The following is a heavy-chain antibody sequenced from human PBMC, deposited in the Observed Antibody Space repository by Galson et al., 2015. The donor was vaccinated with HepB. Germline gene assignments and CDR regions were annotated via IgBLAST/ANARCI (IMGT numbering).Heavy chain of an antibody. CDR3: AGSGAYSGTYYAGMDV. CDR1: RFTFSSYA. CDR2: VSSRGEST. D-gene: IGHD1-26*01. Sequence: SLRLSCAASRFTFSSYAMSWVRLAPGKGLEWVSAVSSRGESTYYADSVRGRFAISRDNSRNTLYLHMTSLRAEDTAIYYCAGSGAYSGTYYAGMDVWGQGTTVTVS. V-gene: IGHV3-23*01. J-gene: IGHJ6*02.